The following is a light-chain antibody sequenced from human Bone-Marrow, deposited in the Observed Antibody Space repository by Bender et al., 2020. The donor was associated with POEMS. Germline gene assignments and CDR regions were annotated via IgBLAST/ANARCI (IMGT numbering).Light chain of an antibody. Sequence: QSALTQPASVSGSPGQSVTISCTGTNSDIGTYDLVSWYQQPPDTAPKLIIYEVYYRPSGVPDRFYAFKSGNTASLTISGLQPEDAADYYCSSYTRRGTLVFGGGTKLTVL. CDR2: EVY. CDR3: SSYTRRGTLV. V-gene: IGLV2-18*02. J-gene: IGLJ3*02. CDR1: NSDIGTYDL.